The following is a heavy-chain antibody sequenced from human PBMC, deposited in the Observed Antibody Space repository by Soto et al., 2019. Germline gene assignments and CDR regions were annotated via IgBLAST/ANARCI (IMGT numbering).Heavy chain of an antibody. CDR3: LTTSFYYYYYGMDV. V-gene: IGHV1-8*01. D-gene: IGHD4-4*01. J-gene: IGHJ6*02. CDR1: GYTFTSYD. Sequence: GASVKVSCKASGYTFTSYDINWVRQATGQGLEWMGWMNPNSGNTGYAQKFQGRVTMTRNTSISTAYMELSSLRSEDTAVYYCLTTSFYYYYYGMDVWGQGTTVTVSS. CDR2: MNPNSGNT.